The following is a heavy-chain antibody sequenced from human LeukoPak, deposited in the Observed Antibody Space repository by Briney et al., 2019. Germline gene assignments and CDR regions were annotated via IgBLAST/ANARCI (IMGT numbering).Heavy chain of an antibody. Sequence: GGSLRLSCAASGFAFTNVWMSWVRQAPGKGLEWVANIKEDGSAKYSVDSVKGRFTISRDNAKNTLYLQMNSLRAEDTAVYYCARDSPGYGAYDLGWGQGTLVTVSS. V-gene: IGHV3-7*04. CDR2: IKEDGSAK. CDR1: GFAFTNVW. CDR3: ARDSPGYGAYDLG. D-gene: IGHD5-12*01. J-gene: IGHJ4*02.